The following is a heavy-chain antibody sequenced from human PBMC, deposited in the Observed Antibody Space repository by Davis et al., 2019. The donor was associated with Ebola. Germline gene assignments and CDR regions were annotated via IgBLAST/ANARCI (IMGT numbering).Heavy chain of an antibody. Sequence: PGGSLRLSCAVYGGSFSGYYWSWIRQPPGKGLEWIGEINHSGSTNYNPSLKSRVTISVDTSKNQFSLKLSSVTAADTAVYYCARGQWLVQYYYYGMDVWGQGTTVTVSS. V-gene: IGHV4-34*01. CDR3: ARGQWLVQYYYYGMDV. CDR2: INHSGST. J-gene: IGHJ6*02. CDR1: GGSFSGYY. D-gene: IGHD6-19*01.